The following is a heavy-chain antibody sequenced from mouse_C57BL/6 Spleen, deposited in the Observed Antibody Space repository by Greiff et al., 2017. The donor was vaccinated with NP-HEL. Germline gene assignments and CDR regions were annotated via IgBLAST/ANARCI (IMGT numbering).Heavy chain of an antibody. CDR1: GYAFSSSW. CDR3: ARERDY. V-gene: IGHV1-82*01. J-gene: IGHJ4*01. CDR2: IYPGDGDT. Sequence: QVQLQQSGPELVKPGASVKISCKASGYAFSSSWMNWVKQRPGKGLEWIGRIYPGDGDTNYNGKFKGKATLTADKSSSTAYMQLRSLTSEDSAVYFCARERDYWGQGTSVTVSS.